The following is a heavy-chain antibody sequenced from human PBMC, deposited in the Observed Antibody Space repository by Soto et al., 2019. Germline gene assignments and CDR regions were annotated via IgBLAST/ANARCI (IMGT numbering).Heavy chain of an antibody. J-gene: IGHJ5*02. CDR3: ARSYDYVWGSYRPDKWYDP. Sequence: QVQLVQSGAEVKKPGASVKVSCKASGYTFTSYAMHWVRQAPGQRLEWMGWINAGNGNTKYSQKFQGRVTITRDTSASTAYMELSSLRSEDTAVYYCARSYDYVWGSYRPDKWYDPWGQGTLVTVSS. CDR1: GYTFTSYA. CDR2: INAGNGNT. V-gene: IGHV1-3*01. D-gene: IGHD3-16*02.